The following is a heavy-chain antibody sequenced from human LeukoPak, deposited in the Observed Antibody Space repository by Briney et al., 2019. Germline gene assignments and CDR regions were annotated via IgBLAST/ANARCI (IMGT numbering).Heavy chain of an antibody. CDR1: GYTFTGYY. J-gene: IGHJ6*02. V-gene: IGHV1-2*02. Sequence: ASVKVSCKASGYTFTGYYMHWVRQAPGQGLEWMGWINPNSGGTNYAQKFQGRVTMTRDTSISTAYMELGRLRSDDAAVYYCARPRDYYYYYGMDVWGQGTTVTVSS. CDR2: INPNSGGT. CDR3: ARPRDYYYYYGMDV.